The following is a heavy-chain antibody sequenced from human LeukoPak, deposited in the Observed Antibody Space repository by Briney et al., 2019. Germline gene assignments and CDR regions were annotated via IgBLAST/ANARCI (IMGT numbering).Heavy chain of an antibody. J-gene: IGHJ3*02. CDR3: ARDYAFDI. V-gene: IGHV4-59*01. CDR1: GDSISSYY. Sequence: PSETLSLTCTVSGDSISSYYWSWIRQPPGKGLEWIGCICYSGNTNYNPSLKSRVTISIDTSKNQFSLKLSSVTAADTAVYYCARDYAFDIWGQGTMVTASS. CDR2: ICYSGNT.